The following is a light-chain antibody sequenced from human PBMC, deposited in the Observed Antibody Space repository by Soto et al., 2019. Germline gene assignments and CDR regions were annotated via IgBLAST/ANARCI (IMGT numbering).Light chain of an antibody. CDR3: GTWDSSLSVVV. Sequence: QSVLTQPPSVSAAPGQTVTISCYGSSSNIGNNYVSWYQQLPGTAPKLLIYDNNKRPSGIPDRFSGSKSGTSATLGITGLQTGDDADYYCGTWDSSLSVVVFGGGTKVTVL. V-gene: IGLV1-51*01. J-gene: IGLJ2*01. CDR1: SSNIGNNY. CDR2: DNN.